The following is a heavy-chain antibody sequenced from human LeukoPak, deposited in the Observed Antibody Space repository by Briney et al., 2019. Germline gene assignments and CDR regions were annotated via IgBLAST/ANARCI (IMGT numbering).Heavy chain of an antibody. V-gene: IGHV1-2*02. CDR2: INPNSGGT. CDR1: GYTFTGYY. CDR3: AKSQYSFGSGSTRPLFGY. D-gene: IGHD3-10*01. J-gene: IGHJ4*02. Sequence: GASVKVSCKASGYTFTGYYMHWVRQARGQGLEWVGWINPNSGGTYFAQKFEARVTLTRDTSINIGYMEIRGLTSDDTAVYYCAKSQYSFGSGSTRPLFGYWGPGTLVTVST.